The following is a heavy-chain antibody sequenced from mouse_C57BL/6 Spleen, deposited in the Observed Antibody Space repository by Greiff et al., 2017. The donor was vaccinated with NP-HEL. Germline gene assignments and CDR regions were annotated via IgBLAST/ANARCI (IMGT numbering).Heavy chain of an antibody. Sequence: QVHVKQPGAELVRPGSSVKLSCKASGYTFTSYWMHWVKQRPIQGLEWIGNIDPSDSETHYNQKFKDKATLTVDKSSSTAYMQLSSLTSEDSAVYYCRTGRDFDYWGQGTTLTVSS. CDR3: RTGRDFDY. CDR1: GYTFTSYW. V-gene: IGHV1-52*01. D-gene: IGHD4-1*01. CDR2: IDPSDSET. J-gene: IGHJ2*01.